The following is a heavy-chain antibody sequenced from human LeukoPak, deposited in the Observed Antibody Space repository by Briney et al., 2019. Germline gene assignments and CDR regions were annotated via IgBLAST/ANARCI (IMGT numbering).Heavy chain of an antibody. CDR2: INSDGSST. CDR3: ARYFPALAAFDI. V-gene: IGHV3-74*01. CDR1: GFTFSSYW. D-gene: IGHD3-9*01. Sequence: PGGSLRLSXAASGFTFSSYWMHWVCQAPGKGLVWVSRINSDGSSTSYADSVKGRFTISRDNAKNTLYLQMNSLRAEDTAVYYCARYFPALAAFDIWGQGTMVTVSS. J-gene: IGHJ3*02.